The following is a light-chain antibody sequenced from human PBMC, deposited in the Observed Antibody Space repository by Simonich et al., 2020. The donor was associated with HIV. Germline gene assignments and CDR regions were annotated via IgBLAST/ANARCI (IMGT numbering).Light chain of an antibody. V-gene: IGKV3-15*01. CDR1: QRVRSN. J-gene: IGKJ1*01. CDR2: GTS. CDR3: QQYNNWPWT. Sequence: EIVMTQSPGTLSVSPGERTTLSCRASQRVRSNVAWYQQKPGQAPRLLIYGTSTRATGIPARFSGSGSGTDFTLTISSMESEDFAVYHCQQYNNWPWTFGQGTKVEIK.